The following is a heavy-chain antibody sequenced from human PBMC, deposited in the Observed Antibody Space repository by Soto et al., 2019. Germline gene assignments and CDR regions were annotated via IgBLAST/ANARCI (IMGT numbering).Heavy chain of an antibody. D-gene: IGHD6-13*01. Sequence: GASVKVSCKASGGTFSSYAISWVRQAPGQGLEWMGGIIPIFGTANYAQKFQGRVTITADKSTSTAYMERSSLRSEDTAVYYCAREEGPYSSSWNDAFDIWGQGTVVTVSS. V-gene: IGHV1-69*06. J-gene: IGHJ3*02. CDR1: GGTFSSYA. CDR3: AREEGPYSSSWNDAFDI. CDR2: IIPIFGTA.